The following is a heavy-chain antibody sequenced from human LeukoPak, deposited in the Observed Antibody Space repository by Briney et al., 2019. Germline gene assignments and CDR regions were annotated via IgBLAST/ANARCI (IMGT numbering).Heavy chain of an antibody. V-gene: IGHV3-11*06. J-gene: IGHJ4*02. Sequence: GGSQRLSCAASGFTFRDYYMNWIRQAPGKGLEWVSYISSSSSSSYTNYADSVKGRFTISTDNAKNSLYLQMNSLRAEDTAVYYCARDLTVGDFFSGVWGQGTPVTVSS. CDR2: ISSSSSSSYT. D-gene: IGHD1-26*01. CDR1: GFTFRDYY. CDR3: ARDLTVGDFFSGV.